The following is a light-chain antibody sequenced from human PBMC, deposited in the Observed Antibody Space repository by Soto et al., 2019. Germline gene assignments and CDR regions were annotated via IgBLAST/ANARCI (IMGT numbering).Light chain of an antibody. J-gene: IGKJ1*01. CDR3: QQYGNSPWT. CDR2: GAS. V-gene: IGKV3-20*01. CDR1: QSVSSSY. Sequence: DIVLTQSPGTLCLSPGERATLSCRASQSVSSSYLAWYQQKPGQAPRLLIYGASSRATGIPDRFSGSGSGTDFTLTISRLEPEDFAVYYCQQYGNSPWTFVQGTKVEI.